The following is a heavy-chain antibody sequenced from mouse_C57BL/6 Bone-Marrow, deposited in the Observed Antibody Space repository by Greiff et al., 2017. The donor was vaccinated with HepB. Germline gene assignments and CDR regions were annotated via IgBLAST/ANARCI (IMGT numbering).Heavy chain of an antibody. CDR3: ARSRGNYPAWFAY. V-gene: IGHV14-2*01. CDR1: GFNIKDYY. CDR2: IDPEDGET. Sequence: EVKLVESGAELVKPGASVKLSCTASGFNIKDYYMHWVKQRTEQGLEWIGRIDPEDGETKYAPKFQGKATITADTSSKTAYLQLSSLTSEDTAVYYCARSRGNYPAWFAYWGQGTLVTVSA. D-gene: IGHD2-1*01. J-gene: IGHJ3*01.